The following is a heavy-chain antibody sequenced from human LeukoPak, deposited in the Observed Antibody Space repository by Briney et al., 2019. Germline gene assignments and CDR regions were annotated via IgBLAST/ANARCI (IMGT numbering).Heavy chain of an antibody. CDR2: ISSGSSTI. Sequence: GGSLRLSCAASGFTFSSYSMNWVRQAPGKGLEWVSYISSGSSTIYYADSVKGRFTISRDNAKNSLYLQMNSLRAEDTAFYYCARDIYGSGSYYRYFDYWGQGTLVTVSS. CDR3: ARDIYGSGSYYRYFDY. J-gene: IGHJ4*02. V-gene: IGHV3-48*01. CDR1: GFTFSSYS. D-gene: IGHD3-10*01.